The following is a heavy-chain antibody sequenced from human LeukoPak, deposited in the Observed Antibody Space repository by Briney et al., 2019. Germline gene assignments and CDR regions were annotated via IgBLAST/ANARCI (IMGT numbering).Heavy chain of an antibody. J-gene: IGHJ2*01. Sequence: SETLSLTCAVYGGSFSTYYWSWIRQSPGKGLEWIAEINHRGDTNYNPSVKSRVTISVDTSKSQFSLNLRSVTAADTAVYYCARRGMDWNYVWYFDLWGRGTLVSVSS. D-gene: IGHD1-7*01. CDR2: INHRGDT. V-gene: IGHV4-34*01. CDR1: GGSFSTYY. CDR3: ARRGMDWNYVWYFDL.